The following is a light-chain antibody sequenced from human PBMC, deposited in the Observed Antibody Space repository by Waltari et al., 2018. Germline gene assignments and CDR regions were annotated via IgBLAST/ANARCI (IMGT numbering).Light chain of an antibody. CDR1: QSISRY. V-gene: IGKV3-20*01. Sequence: EIVLTQSTGTLSLSPGERATLSCRASQSISRYLAWYQQKPGKAPRILIYAASSRATGIPDRFSGSGSGTDFSLTISRLEPEDFAVYYCQNHERLPAMFGQGTKVEIK. J-gene: IGKJ1*01. CDR2: AAS. CDR3: QNHERLPAM.